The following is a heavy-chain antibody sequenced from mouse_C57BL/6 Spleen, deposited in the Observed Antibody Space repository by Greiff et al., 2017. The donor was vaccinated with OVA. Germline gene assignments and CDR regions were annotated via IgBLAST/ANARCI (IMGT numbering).Heavy chain of an antibody. J-gene: IGHJ3*01. CDR3: ARSGDYDWCAY. D-gene: IGHD2-4*01. CDR1: GYTFTSYW. V-gene: IGHV1-52*01. CDR2: IDPSDSET. Sequence: QVQLQQPGAELVRPGSSVKLSCKASGYTFTSYWMHWVKQRPIQGLEWIGNIDPSDSETHYNQKFKDKATLTVDKSSSTAYMQLSSLTSEDSAVYYCARSGDYDWCAYWGQGTLVTVSA.